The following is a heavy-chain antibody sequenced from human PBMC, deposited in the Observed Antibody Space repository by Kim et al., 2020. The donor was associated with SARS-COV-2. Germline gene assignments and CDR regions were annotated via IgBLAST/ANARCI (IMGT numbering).Heavy chain of an antibody. D-gene: IGHD6-6*01. V-gene: IGHV3-53*01. J-gene: IGHJ4*02. Sequence: GGSLRLSCAASGFTVSSNYMSWVRQAPGKGLEWVSVIYSGGSTYYADSVKGRFTISRDNSKNTLYLQMNSLRAEDTAVYYCARGHEYSSSSSLDYWGQGTLVTVSS. CDR2: IYSGGST. CDR3: ARGHEYSSSSSLDY. CDR1: GFTVSSNY.